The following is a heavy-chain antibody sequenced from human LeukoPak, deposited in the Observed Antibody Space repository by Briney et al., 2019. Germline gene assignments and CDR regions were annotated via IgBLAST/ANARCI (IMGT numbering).Heavy chain of an antibody. D-gene: IGHD1-26*01. J-gene: IGHJ4*02. CDR1: GFTFSDYY. CDR2: ISSSGSTI. Sequence: KPGGSLRLSCAASGFTFSDYYMSWIRQAPGKGLEWVPYISSSGSTIYYADSVKGRFTISRDNAKNSLYLQMNSLRAEDTAVYYCARDQGGSYFSLSHDVDYWGQGTLVTVSS. CDR3: ARDQGGSYFSLSHDVDY. V-gene: IGHV3-11*04.